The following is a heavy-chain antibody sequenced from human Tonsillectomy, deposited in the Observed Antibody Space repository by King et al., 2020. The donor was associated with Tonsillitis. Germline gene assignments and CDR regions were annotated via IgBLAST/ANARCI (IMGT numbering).Heavy chain of an antibody. CDR3: ARVIGAVGGTATVDYFAY. D-gene: IGHD6-19*01. Sequence: VQLVESGGGLVQPGGSLRLSCAASGFTFSSYAMSWVRQAPGKGLEWVSTLSGSGSSAYYADSVKGRFTFSRDNSKNILYLQMNSLRAEDTAVYYCARVIGAVGGTATVDYFAYWGQGARVTV. CDR2: LSGSGSSA. J-gene: IGHJ4*02. CDR1: GFTFSSYA. V-gene: IGHV3-23*04.